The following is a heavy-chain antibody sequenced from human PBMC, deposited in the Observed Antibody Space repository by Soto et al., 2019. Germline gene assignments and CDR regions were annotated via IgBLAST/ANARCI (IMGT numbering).Heavy chain of an antibody. J-gene: IGHJ5*02. CDR2: IIPILGIA. V-gene: IGHV1-69*02. Sequence: ASVKVSCKASGGTFSSYTISWVRQAPGQGLEWMGRIIPILGIANYAQKFQGRVTITADKSTSTAYMELSSLRSEDTAVYYCATQPGYYDSSGYRYWFDTWGQGTLVTVSS. CDR1: GGTFSSYT. CDR3: ATQPGYYDSSGYRYWFDT. D-gene: IGHD3-22*01.